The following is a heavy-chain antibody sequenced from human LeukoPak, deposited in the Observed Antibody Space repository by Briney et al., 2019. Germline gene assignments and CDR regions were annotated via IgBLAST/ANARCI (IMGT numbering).Heavy chain of an antibody. CDR3: ARVVGYSGSWYADY. CDR1: GFTFSSYW. CDR2: IKQDGSEK. J-gene: IGHJ4*02. Sequence: PGGSMRLSCAASGFTFSSYWMSWVRQAPGKGLEWVANIKQDGSEKFYVDSVKGRFTISRDNAKSSLYLQMSSLRAEDTAVYYCARVVGYSGSWYADYWGQGTLVTVSS. D-gene: IGHD6-13*01. V-gene: IGHV3-7*01.